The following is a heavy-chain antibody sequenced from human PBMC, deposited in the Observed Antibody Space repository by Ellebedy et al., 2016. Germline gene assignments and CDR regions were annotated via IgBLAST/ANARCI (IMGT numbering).Heavy chain of an antibody. V-gene: IGHV1-46*01. J-gene: IGHJ4*02. Sequence: ASVKVSCKASGYTFTSYKVHWVRQAPGQGLEWMGIINPRDGNTRNAQKFQGRVTITTDTSASTAYMELSSLRSEDTAVYYCATERVTGYFGYWGQGTLVTVSS. CDR1: GYTFTSYK. CDR3: ATERVTGYFGY. CDR2: INPRDGNT. D-gene: IGHD1-14*01.